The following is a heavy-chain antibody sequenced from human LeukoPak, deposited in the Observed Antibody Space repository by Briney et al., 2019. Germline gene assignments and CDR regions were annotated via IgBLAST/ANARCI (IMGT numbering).Heavy chain of an antibody. D-gene: IGHD3-10*01. CDR2: IYTSGST. CDR1: GGSISSGSYY. Sequence: SETLSLTCTVSGGSISSGSYYWSWIRQPAGKGLEWIGRIYTSGSTNYNPSLKSRVTISVDTSKNQFSLKLSSVTAADTAVYYCARDRIYGSGSDHFDYWGQGTLVTVSS. CDR3: ARDRIYGSGSDHFDY. V-gene: IGHV4-61*02. J-gene: IGHJ4*02.